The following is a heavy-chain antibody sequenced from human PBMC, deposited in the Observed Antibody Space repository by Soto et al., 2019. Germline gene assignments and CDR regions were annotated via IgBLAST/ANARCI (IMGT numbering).Heavy chain of an antibody. J-gene: IGHJ6*02. CDR1: GGTFSSYA. D-gene: IGHD2-15*01. CDR3: ARDSGYCRGGSCYSSYYYGMDV. V-gene: IGHV1-69*13. Sequence: GASVKVSCKASGGTFSSYAISWVRQAPGQGLEWMGGIIPIFGTANYAQKFQGRVTITADGSTSTAYMELSSLRSEDTAVYYCARDSGYCRGGSCYSSYYYGMDVWRQGTTVTVSS. CDR2: IIPIFGTA.